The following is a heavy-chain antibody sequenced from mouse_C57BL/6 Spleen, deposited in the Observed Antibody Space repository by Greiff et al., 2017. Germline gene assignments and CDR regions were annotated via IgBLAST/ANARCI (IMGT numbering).Heavy chain of an antibody. V-gene: IGHV7-3*01. CDR1: GFTFTDYY. J-gene: IGHJ2*01. Sequence: EVQLVESGGGLVQPGGSLSLSCAASGFTFTDYYMSWVRQPPGKALEWLGFIRNKDNGYTKEYSASVKCRFTISRDNSTSILYLQMNALRAEDSATYYCARYRGLLYFDYWGQGTTLTVSS. CDR3: ARYRGLLYFDY. CDR2: IRNKDNGYTK. D-gene: IGHD1-1*01.